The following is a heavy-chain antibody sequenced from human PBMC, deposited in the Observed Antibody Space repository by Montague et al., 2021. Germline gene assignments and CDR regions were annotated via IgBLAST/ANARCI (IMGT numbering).Heavy chain of an antibody. CDR2: ITGSGGSI. J-gene: IGHJ1*01. V-gene: IGHV3-48*01. CDR3: ARDSYCGGWYSADAVQH. CDR1: GFTFNTYG. D-gene: IGHD2-21*01. Sequence: SLRLSCAASGFTFNTYGMYWVRQAPGKGLEWVSYITGSGGSIYYADSVRGRFTISRDNPKNSLYLQMNSLRAEDTAVYYCARDSYCGGWYSADAVQHWGQGTLVTVSS.